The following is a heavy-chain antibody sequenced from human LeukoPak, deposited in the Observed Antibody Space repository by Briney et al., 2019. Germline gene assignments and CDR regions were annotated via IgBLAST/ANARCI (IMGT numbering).Heavy chain of an antibody. CDR1: GYTFTGYY. Sequence: ASVKVSCNASGYTFTGYYMHWVRQAPGQGLEWMGWINPNSGGTNYAQKFQGRVTMTRDTSISTAYMELSRLRSDDTAVYYCARGPPYYYDSSGYYLDYWGQGTLVTVSS. CDR3: ARGPPYYYDSSGYYLDY. CDR2: INPNSGGT. D-gene: IGHD3-22*01. J-gene: IGHJ4*02. V-gene: IGHV1-2*02.